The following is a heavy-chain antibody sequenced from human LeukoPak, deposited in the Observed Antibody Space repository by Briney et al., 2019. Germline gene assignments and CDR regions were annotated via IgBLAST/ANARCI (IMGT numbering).Heavy chain of an antibody. CDR3: ARERGYGYGINWFDP. Sequence: GGSLRLSCAASGFTFSSYWMSWVRQAPGKGLEWVAKIKQDGSEKYYVDSVKGRFTISRDNAKNSLYLQMNSLRAEDTAVYYCARERGYGYGINWFDPWGQGTLVTVSS. J-gene: IGHJ5*02. CDR1: GFTFSSYW. D-gene: IGHD5-18*01. CDR2: IKQDGSEK. V-gene: IGHV3-7*01.